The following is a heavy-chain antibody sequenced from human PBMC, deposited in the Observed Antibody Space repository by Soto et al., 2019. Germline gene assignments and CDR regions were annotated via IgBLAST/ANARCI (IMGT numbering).Heavy chain of an antibody. V-gene: IGHV3-30*18. D-gene: IGHD5-12*01. CDR3: AKDRLANSGFDYPDY. CDR1: GFTLTSFA. CDR2: ISPDGSGK. J-gene: IGHJ4*02. Sequence: PVGSLRLSCAASGFTLTSFAMHWVRQAPGKGLEWVALISPDGSGKYYADSVRGRFTISRDDSENTLYLQMNSLKTEDTSVYFCAKDRLANSGFDYPDYWGQGTLVTVSS.